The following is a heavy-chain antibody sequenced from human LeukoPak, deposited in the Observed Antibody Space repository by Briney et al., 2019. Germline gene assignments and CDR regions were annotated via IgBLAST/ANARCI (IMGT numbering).Heavy chain of an antibody. V-gene: IGHV3-33*06. Sequence: GGSLRLSCAASGFTFSSYGRHWVRQAPGKGLEWVAVIWYGGSNKYYADSVKGRFTISRDNSKNTLYLQMNSLRAEDTAVYYCAKSCSGGSCYFNYYYYYMDVWGKGTTVTVSS. CDR2: IWYGGSNK. CDR3: AKSCSGGSCYFNYYYYYMDV. D-gene: IGHD2-15*01. CDR1: GFTFSSYG. J-gene: IGHJ6*03.